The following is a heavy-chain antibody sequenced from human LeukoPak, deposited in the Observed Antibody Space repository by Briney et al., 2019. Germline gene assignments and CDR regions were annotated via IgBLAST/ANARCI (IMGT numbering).Heavy chain of an antibody. CDR3: ANFGYYYDSSGSGSDWFDP. V-gene: IGHV1-69*13. CDR1: GGTFSSYA. D-gene: IGHD3-22*01. J-gene: IGHJ5*02. CDR2: IIPTFGTA. Sequence: ASVKVSCKASGGTFSSYAISWVRQAPGQGLEWMGGIIPTFGTANYAQKFQGRVTITADESTSTAYMELSSLRSEDTAVYYCANFGYYYDSSGSGSDWFDPWGQGTLVTVSS.